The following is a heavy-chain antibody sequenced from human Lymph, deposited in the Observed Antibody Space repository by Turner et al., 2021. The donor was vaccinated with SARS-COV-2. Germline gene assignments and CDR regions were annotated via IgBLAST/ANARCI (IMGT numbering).Heavy chain of an antibody. CDR1: GFTFSTYG. CDR3: AREGEVGATEFDC. V-gene: IGHV3-33*01. D-gene: IGHD1-26*01. Sequence: QLVQSGGGVVLPASSLGLACPASGFTFSTYGMHWVRQGPGQGVGWVAGRWYDGSKKYYADSVKGRFTISRENSKNTLYLQMNSLRAEDTAVYYCAREGEVGATEFDCWGQGTLVTVSS. J-gene: IGHJ4*02. CDR2: RWYDGSKK.